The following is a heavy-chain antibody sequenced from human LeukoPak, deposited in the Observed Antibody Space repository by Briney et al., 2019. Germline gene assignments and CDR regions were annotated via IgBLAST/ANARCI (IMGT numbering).Heavy chain of an antibody. D-gene: IGHD5-18*01. J-gene: IGHJ4*02. CDR1: GLTFSSYS. Sequence: GGSLRLSCVASGLTFSSYSMNWVRQAPGKGLEWVAVIWFDGSDKYYADSVKGRFTISRDNSKNTLYLQMNSLRAEDTAVYYCARDSHTAMDYWGQGTLVTVSS. V-gene: IGHV3-33*08. CDR2: IWFDGSDK. CDR3: ARDSHTAMDY.